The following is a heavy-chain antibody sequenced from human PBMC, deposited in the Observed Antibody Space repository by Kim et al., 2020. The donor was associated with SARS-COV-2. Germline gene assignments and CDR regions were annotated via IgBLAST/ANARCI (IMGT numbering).Heavy chain of an antibody. V-gene: IGHV3-23*01. CDR1: GFTFSSYA. D-gene: IGHD3-22*01. J-gene: IGHJ3*02. CDR2: ISGSGGST. Sequence: GGSLRLSCAASGFTFSSYAMSWVRQAPGKGLEWVSAISGSGGSTYYADSVKGRFTISRDNSKNTLYLQMNSLRAEDTAVYYCAKDRDYYDSSGYYPTVDAFDIWGQGTMVTVSS. CDR3: AKDRDYYDSSGYYPTVDAFDI.